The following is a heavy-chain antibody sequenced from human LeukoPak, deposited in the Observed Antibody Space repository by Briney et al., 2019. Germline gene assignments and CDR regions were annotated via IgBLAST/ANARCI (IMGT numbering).Heavy chain of an antibody. D-gene: IGHD4-11*01. J-gene: IGHJ4*02. CDR3: AKGGHYSFFDY. Sequence: GGSLRLTCTASGLIFRNYAMTWVRQAPRKGLEWVSTISSDGTETFYADSVKGRFTISRDNSKNTHYLQMSSLRAEDTGIYYCAKGGHYSFFDYWGQGTLVTVSS. V-gene: IGHV3-23*01. CDR1: GLIFRNYA. CDR2: ISSDGTET.